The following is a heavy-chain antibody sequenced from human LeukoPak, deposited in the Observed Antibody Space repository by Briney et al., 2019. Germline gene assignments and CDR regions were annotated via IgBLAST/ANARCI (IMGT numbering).Heavy chain of an antibody. D-gene: IGHD2-15*01. CDR1: GFTFSSYW. Sequence: GGSLRLSCAASGFTFSSYWMHWVRQAPGKGLVWVSRINSDGSSTSYADSVKGRFTISRDNAKNTLYLQMNSLRAEDTAVYYCARGICSGGSCYSGQYYFDYWGQGTLVTVSS. J-gene: IGHJ4*02. CDR2: INSDGSST. V-gene: IGHV3-74*01. CDR3: ARGICSGGSCYSGQYYFDY.